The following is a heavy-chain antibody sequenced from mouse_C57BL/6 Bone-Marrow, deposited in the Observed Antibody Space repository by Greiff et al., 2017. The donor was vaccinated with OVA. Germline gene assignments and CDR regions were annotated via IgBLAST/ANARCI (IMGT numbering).Heavy chain of an antibody. CDR1: GFSLTSYG. CDR3: RTYYYGSRSYWYFDV. D-gene: IGHD1-1*01. Sequence: QVQLKESGPGLVQPSQSLSITCTVSGFSLTSYGVHWVRQSPGKGLEWLGVIWRGGSTDYNAAFMSRLSITKDNSKSQVFFKMNSLQADDTAIYYGRTYYYGSRSYWYFDVWGTGTTVTVSA. J-gene: IGHJ1*03. V-gene: IGHV2-5*01. CDR2: IWRGGST.